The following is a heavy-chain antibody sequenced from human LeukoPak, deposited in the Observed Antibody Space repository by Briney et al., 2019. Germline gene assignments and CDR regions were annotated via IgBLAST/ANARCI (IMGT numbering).Heavy chain of an antibody. CDR1: GGSISSYY. Sequence: SGTLSLTCTVSGGSISSYYWSWIRQPPGKGLEWIGYIYYSGSTNYNPSLKSRVTISVDTSKNQFSLKLSSVTAADTAVYYCARGLVLRYFDWPTGFDYWGQGTLVTVSS. J-gene: IGHJ4*02. CDR3: ARGLVLRYFDWPTGFDY. CDR2: IYYSGST. D-gene: IGHD3-9*01. V-gene: IGHV4-59*01.